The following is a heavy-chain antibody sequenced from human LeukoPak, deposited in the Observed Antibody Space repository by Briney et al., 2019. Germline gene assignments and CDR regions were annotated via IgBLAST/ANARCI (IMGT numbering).Heavy chain of an antibody. CDR1: GGSISSYY. Sequence: SETLSLTCTVSGGSISSYYWSWIRQPPGKGLEWVGYIYYSGSTNYNPSLKSRVTISVDTSKNQFSLKLSSVTAADTAVYYCARVYSSSWFGWFDPWGQGTLVTVSS. CDR3: ARVYSSSWFGWFDP. V-gene: IGHV4-59*01. D-gene: IGHD6-13*01. J-gene: IGHJ5*02. CDR2: IYYSGST.